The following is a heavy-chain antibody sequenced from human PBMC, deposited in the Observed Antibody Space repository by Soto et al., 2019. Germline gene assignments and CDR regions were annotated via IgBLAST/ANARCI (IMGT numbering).Heavy chain of an antibody. Sequence: ASVKVSCKASGYTFTSYGMSWVRQAPGQGLEWMGWISAYNGNTKYAQKLQGRVTMTRDTSASTAYMELSSLRSEDTAVYYCATDGYYDSSGYRNNYGMDVWGQGTTVT. D-gene: IGHD3-22*01. CDR2: ISAYNGNT. J-gene: IGHJ6*02. CDR1: GYTFTSYG. V-gene: IGHV1-18*01. CDR3: ATDGYYDSSGYRNNYGMDV.